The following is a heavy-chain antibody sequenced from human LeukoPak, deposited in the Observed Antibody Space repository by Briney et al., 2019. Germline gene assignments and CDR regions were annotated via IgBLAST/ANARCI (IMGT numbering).Heavy chain of an antibody. CDR2: IHPGGGTT. V-gene: IGHV1-46*01. Sequence: ASVKVSCKASGYTFTSNYIHWVRQARGQGLEWMGIIHPGGGTTIYTQRFQGRVTMTRDTSTSTVYMELSSLRSDDTAVYYCARDRGMTTVTTTYYYGMDVWGKGTTVTVSS. D-gene: IGHD4-17*01. J-gene: IGHJ6*04. CDR3: ARDRGMTTVTTTYYYGMDV. CDR1: GYTFTSNY.